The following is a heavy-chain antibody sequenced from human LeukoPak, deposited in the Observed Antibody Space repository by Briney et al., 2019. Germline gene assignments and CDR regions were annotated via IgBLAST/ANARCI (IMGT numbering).Heavy chain of an antibody. CDR2: INHSGST. CDR1: GGSFSGYY. D-gene: IGHD3-22*01. CDR3: ARDQGYYLTN. Sequence: SETLSLTCAVYGGSFSGYYWSWIRQPPGKGLEWSGEINHSGSTNYNPSLKSRVTISADTPKNQFSLKLSSVTAADTAVYYCARDQGYYLTNWGQGTLVTVSS. V-gene: IGHV4-34*01. J-gene: IGHJ4*02.